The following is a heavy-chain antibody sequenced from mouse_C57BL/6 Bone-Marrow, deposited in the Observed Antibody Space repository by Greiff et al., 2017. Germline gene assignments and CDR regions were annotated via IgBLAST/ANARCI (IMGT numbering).Heavy chain of an antibody. CDR2: INPSTGGT. J-gene: IGHJ2*01. V-gene: IGHV1-42*01. D-gene: IGHD1-1*01. CDR3: ARSVAGRFDY. CDR1: GYSFTGYY. Sequence: EVQLQQSGPELVKPGASVKISCKASGYSFTGYYMNWVKQSPEKSLEWIGEINPSTGGTTYNQKFKAKATLTVDKSSSTAYMQLKSLTSEDSAVYYCARSVAGRFDYWGQGTTLTVSS.